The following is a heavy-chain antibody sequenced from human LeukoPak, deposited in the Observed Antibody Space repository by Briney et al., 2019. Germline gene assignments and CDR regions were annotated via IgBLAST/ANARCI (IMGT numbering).Heavy chain of an antibody. D-gene: IGHD3-3*01. J-gene: IGHJ6*03. CDR2: IYYSGST. V-gene: IGHV4-59*01. Sequence: PSETLSLTCTVSGGSISSYYWSWIRQPPGKGLEWIGYIYYSGSTNYNPSLKSRVTISVDTSENQFSLKLSSVTAADTAVYYCARGATIFGYMDVWGKGTTVTVSS. CDR1: GGSISSYY. CDR3: ARGATIFGYMDV.